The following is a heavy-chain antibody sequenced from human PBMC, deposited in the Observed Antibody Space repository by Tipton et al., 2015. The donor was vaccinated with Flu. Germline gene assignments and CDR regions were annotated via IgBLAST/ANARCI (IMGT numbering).Heavy chain of an antibody. J-gene: IGHJ5*02. D-gene: IGHD3-22*01. CDR1: GGSISSYF. Sequence: TLSLTCTVSGGSISSYFWSWIRQPAGKGLEWIGRMYISGSTNYNPSLESRVTMSVDTSKNEFSLKLSSVTAADTAVYYCARDDIVVVNSPGNGFHPWGQGTLVNVSS. CDR3: ARDDIVVVNSPGNGFHP. CDR2: MYISGST. V-gene: IGHV4-4*07.